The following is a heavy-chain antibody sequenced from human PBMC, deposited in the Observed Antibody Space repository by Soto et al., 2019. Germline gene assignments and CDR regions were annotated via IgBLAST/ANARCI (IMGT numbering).Heavy chain of an antibody. CDR3: ARGGREPFEY. J-gene: IGHJ4*02. V-gene: IGHV3-74*01. CDR1: GFTLRSYW. Sequence: EVQLVESGGGIVQSGGSLRLSCAASGFTLRSYWMHWVRQAPGKGLVWVSRINDYGTTINYAESVEGRFTISKEDAKMEVYLQMTNVRAEDAAVYYCARGGREPFEYWGQGALVTVSS. D-gene: IGHD1-1*01. CDR2: INDYGTTI.